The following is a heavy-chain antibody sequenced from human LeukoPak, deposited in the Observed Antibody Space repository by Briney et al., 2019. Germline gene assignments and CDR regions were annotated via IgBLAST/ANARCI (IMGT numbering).Heavy chain of an antibody. CDR3: ARDGTCSGGSCSSFYGLDV. J-gene: IGHJ6*02. CDR2: IYSGGST. D-gene: IGHD2-15*01. V-gene: IGHV3-66*01. Sequence: GSLRLSCAASGFTFSSYAMSWVRQAPGKGLEWVSVIYSGGSTYYADSVKGRFTISRDNSKNTLYLQMNNLRAEDTAVYFCARDGTCSGGSCSSFYGLDVWGQGTTVTVSS. CDR1: GFTFSSYA.